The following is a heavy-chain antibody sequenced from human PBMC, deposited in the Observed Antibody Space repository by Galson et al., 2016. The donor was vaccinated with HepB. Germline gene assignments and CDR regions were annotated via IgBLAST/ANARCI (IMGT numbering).Heavy chain of an antibody. Sequence: SVKVSCKASGYTFTTYDINWVRQAPGQGLEWMGWMNPTSGDAGYAPTVKGRVTMTSNTSISTAYMELTSLRSNDTAVYYCARGKPQIWTNGVCFLRGCSDYWGQGTLVTVSS. J-gene: IGHJ4*02. V-gene: IGHV1-8*01. CDR2: MNPTSGDA. D-gene: IGHD2-8*01. CDR1: GYTFTTYD. CDR3: ARGKPQIWTNGVCFLRGCSDY.